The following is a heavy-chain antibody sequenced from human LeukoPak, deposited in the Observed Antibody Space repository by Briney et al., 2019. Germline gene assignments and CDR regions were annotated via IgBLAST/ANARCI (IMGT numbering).Heavy chain of an antibody. V-gene: IGHV3-33*01. CDR3: ATLWALSAFDI. CDR1: GFTFSSYG. J-gene: IGHJ3*02. Sequence: GGSLRLSCAASGFTFSSYGMHWVRQAPGKGLEWVAVVWYDGRNKNYAESVKGRFTISRDNSKNTLYLQMNSLRAEDTAVYYCATLWALSAFDIWGQGTKVTVS. D-gene: IGHD3-16*01. CDR2: VWYDGRNK.